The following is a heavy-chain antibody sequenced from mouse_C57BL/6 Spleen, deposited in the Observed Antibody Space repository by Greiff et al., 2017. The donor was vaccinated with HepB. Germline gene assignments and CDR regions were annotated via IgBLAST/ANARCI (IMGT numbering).Heavy chain of an antibody. CDR1: GFTFSSYA. D-gene: IGHD2-4*01. Sequence: EVQVVESGGGLVKPGGSLKLSCAASGFTFSSYAMSWVRQTPEKRLEWVATISDGGSYTYYPDNVKGRFTISRDNAKNNLYLQMSHLKSEDTAMYYCARLYDYDGGYFDVWGTGTTVTVSS. J-gene: IGHJ1*03. CDR2: ISDGGSYT. CDR3: ARLYDYDGGYFDV. V-gene: IGHV5-4*01.